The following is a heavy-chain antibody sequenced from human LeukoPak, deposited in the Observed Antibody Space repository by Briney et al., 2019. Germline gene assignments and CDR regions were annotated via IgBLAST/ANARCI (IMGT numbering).Heavy chain of an antibody. V-gene: IGHV3-21*04. Sequence: PGGSLRLSCAASGFTFSSYSMNWVRQAPGKGLEWVSSISSSSSYIYYADSVKGRFTISRDNAKNSLYLQMNSLRAEDTATYYCATYRQVLLPFESWGQGTLVTVSS. D-gene: IGHD2-8*02. J-gene: IGHJ4*02. CDR1: GFTFSSYS. CDR2: ISSSSSYI. CDR3: ATYRQVLLPFES.